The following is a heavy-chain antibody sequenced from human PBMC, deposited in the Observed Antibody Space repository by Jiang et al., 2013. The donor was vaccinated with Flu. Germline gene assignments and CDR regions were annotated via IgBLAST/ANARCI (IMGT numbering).Heavy chain of an antibody. V-gene: IGHV7-4-1*02. J-gene: IGHJ5*02. CDR2: RTPTLGTP. Sequence: ELKKPGGLSEGFPARLLDTPFTSYAMNWVRQALDKGLSGLGMDRTPTLGTPTVCPGLHRTVVFSLDTSVSTAYLQISSLKAEDTAVYYCARDRDPGIAVAGEMVTWGQGTLVTVSS. CDR3: ARDRDPGIAVAGEMVT. CDR1: DTPFTSYA. D-gene: IGHD6-19*01.